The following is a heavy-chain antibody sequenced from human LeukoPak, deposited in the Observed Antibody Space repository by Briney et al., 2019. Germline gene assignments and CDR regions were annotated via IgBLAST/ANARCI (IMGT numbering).Heavy chain of an antibody. D-gene: IGHD3-10*01. V-gene: IGHV1-46*02. CDR1: GNTFNTYY. Sequence: ASVKASCKAPGNTFNTYYMHWVRQAPGHGLEWMGVIDPFSHATHYAQKFQGRVTMTRDMSTSTVYMELSSLRSEDTAVYYCARDNQGGGSGMPFDYWGQGTLVTVSS. CDR2: IDPFSHAT. J-gene: IGHJ4*02. CDR3: ARDNQGGGSGMPFDY.